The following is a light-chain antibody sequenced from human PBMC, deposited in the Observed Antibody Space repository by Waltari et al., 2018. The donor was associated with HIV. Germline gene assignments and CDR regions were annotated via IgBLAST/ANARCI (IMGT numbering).Light chain of an antibody. J-gene: IGLJ1*01. CDR2: EVS. Sequence: QSALPQPASVSGSPGQSITISCTGTRSDVGGYNYVSWYQQHPGKAPKLMIYEVSNRPSGVSNRFSGSKSGNTASLTISGLQAEDEADYYCSSYTSSSTSHVFGTGTKVTVL. CDR1: RSDVGGYNY. CDR3: SSYTSSSTSHV. V-gene: IGLV2-14*01.